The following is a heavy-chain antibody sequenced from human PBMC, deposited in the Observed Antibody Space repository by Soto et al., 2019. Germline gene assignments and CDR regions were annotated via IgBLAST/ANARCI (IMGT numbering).Heavy chain of an antibody. CDR3: ARATYYYCSGTYYNHFDY. J-gene: IGHJ4*02. CDR2: IIPIFGTA. CDR1: GGTFSSYA. V-gene: IGHV1-69*01. D-gene: IGHD3-10*01. Sequence: QVQLVQSGAEVKKPGSSVKVSCKASGGTFSSYAISWVRQAPGQGLEWMGGIIPIFGTANYAQKFQGRVTITADEVTSTAYRELSSLRSEDTAVYYCARATYYYCSGTYYNHFDYCGQGILVTVSS.